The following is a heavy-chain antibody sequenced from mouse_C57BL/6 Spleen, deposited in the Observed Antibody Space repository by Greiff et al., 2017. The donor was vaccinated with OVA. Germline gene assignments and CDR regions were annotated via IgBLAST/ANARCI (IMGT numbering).Heavy chain of an antibody. V-gene: IGHV5-9-1*02. D-gene: IGHD4-1*02. J-gene: IGHJ2*01. CDR3: TRQLGPGYYFDY. CDR2: ISSGGDYI. Sequence: EVQVVESGEGLVKPGGSLKLSCAASGFTFSSYAMSWVRQTPEKRLEWVAYISSGGDYIYYADTVKGRFTISRDNARNTLYLQMSSLKSEDTAMYYCTRQLGPGYYFDYWGQGTTLTVSS. CDR1: GFTFSSYA.